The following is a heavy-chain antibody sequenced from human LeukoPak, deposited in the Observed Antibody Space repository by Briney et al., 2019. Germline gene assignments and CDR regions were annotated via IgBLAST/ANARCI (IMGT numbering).Heavy chain of an antibody. CDR2: ISYSGST. CDR1: GGSISTYV. J-gene: IGHJ4*02. CDR3: ARGQAALWFGEL. Sequence: SETLSLTCTVSGGSISTYVWSWIRQPPGKGLEWIGHISYSGSTNYNPSLKSRVTISLDTSKNQLSLKLSSVTTADTAVYCCARGQAALWFGELWGQGTLVTVSS. V-gene: IGHV4-59*01. D-gene: IGHD3-10*01.